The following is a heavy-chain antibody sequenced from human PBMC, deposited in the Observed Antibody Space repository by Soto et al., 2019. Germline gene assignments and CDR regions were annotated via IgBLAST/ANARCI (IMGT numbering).Heavy chain of an antibody. D-gene: IGHD4-17*01. Sequence: GSLRLSCAASVFTFSSYAMSWVRQAPGKGLEWVSAISGSGGSTYYADSVKGRFTISRDNSKNTLYLQMNSLRAEDTAVYYCAKPYGGNSIYYGMDVWGQGTTVTVSS. CDR3: AKPYGGNSIYYGMDV. J-gene: IGHJ6*02. CDR2: ISGSGGST. CDR1: VFTFSSYA. V-gene: IGHV3-23*01.